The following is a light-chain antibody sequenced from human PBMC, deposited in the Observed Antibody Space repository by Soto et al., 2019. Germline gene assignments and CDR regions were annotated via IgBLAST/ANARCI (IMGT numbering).Light chain of an antibody. J-gene: IGKJ1*01. CDR2: KAS. V-gene: IGKV1-5*03. CDR1: QTLSSW. Sequence: DIQMTQSPSTLSGSVGDRVTITCRASQTLSSWLAWYQQKPGKAPKLLIYKASTLKSGVPSRFSGSGSGTEFTLTISSRQPDDFATNNCQHYNSYSEAFGQGTKVDIK. CDR3: QHYNSYSEA.